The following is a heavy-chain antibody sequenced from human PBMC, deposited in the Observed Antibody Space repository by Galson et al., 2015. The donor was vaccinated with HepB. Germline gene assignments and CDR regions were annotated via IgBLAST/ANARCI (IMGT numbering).Heavy chain of an antibody. V-gene: IGHV1-3*01. D-gene: IGHD3-22*01. CDR3: ARGYYYDTSGYYYFDF. Sequence: SVKVSCKASGYTFTSYAMHWVRQAPGQRLEWMGWINAGNGNTEYSQNFQGRATITRDTSASTAYMELSSLRSEDTAVYYCARGYYYDTSGYYYFDFWGQGTLVTVSS. CDR1: GYTFTSYA. CDR2: INAGNGNT. J-gene: IGHJ4*02.